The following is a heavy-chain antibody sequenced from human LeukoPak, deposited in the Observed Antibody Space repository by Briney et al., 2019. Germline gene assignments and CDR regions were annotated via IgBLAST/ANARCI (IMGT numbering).Heavy chain of an antibody. Sequence: PGGSLRLSWAVAGITLSNYGMSWVRQAPGKGLEWVAGISGSGGGTNYADSVKGRFTISRDNSKNTLYLQMNRLRAEDTAVYFCAKRGVVIRVILVGFHKEAYYFDSWGQGAQVTVSS. CDR2: ISGSGGGT. V-gene: IGHV3-23*01. CDR1: GITLSNYG. D-gene: IGHD3-22*01. CDR3: AKRGVVIRVILVGFHKEAYYFDS. J-gene: IGHJ4*02.